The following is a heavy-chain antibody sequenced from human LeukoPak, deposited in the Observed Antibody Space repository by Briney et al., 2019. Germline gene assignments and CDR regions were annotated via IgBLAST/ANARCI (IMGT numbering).Heavy chain of an antibody. CDR1: GDSISSSY. Sequence: SETLSLTCSVSGDSISSSYWSWIRQPPGKGLEWIGFIYYTGSTNYNPSLKSRVTISVDTSKNQFSLKLSSVTAADTAVYYCARVLTYSSIYYMDVWGKGTTVTVSS. V-gene: IGHV4-59*12. D-gene: IGHD6-13*01. CDR3: ARVLTYSSIYYMDV. CDR2: IYYTGST. J-gene: IGHJ6*03.